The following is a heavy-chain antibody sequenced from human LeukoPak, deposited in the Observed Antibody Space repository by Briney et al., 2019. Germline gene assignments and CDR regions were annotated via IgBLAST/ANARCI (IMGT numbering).Heavy chain of an antibody. CDR2: INHSGST. J-gene: IGHJ4*02. CDR3: ARGGPATAYDY. CDR1: VGSFSGYY. Sequence: SEPLSLPCAVYVGSFSGYYWSWIRQPPGKGLEWIGEINHSGSTNYNPSLKSRVTISVDTSKNQFSLKLSSVTAADTAVYYCARGGPATAYDYWGQGTLVTVSS. V-gene: IGHV4-34*01. D-gene: IGHD5-12*01.